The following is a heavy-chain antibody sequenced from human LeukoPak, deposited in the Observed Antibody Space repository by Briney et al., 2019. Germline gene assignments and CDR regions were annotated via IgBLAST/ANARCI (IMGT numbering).Heavy chain of an antibody. CDR1: GFTFSSYG. CDR3: AKGDYYDSSGPDY. J-gene: IGHJ4*02. Sequence: GSLRLPCAASGFTFSSYGMHWVRQAPGKGLEWVAVISYDGSNKYYADSVKGRFTISRDNSKNTLYLQMNSLRAEDTAVYYCAKGDYYDSSGPDYWGQGTLVTISS. D-gene: IGHD3-22*01. CDR2: ISYDGSNK. V-gene: IGHV3-30*18.